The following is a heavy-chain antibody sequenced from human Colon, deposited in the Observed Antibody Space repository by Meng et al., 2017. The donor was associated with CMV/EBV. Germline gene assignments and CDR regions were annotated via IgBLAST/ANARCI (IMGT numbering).Heavy chain of an antibody. CDR1: GFTFSRSE. CDR2: ISGSGGTI. Sequence: GESLKISCTASGFTFSRSEMSWVRQAPGEGLEWLSYISGSGGTIYYADSVKGRFTISRDNADNSLYLQMNNLRAEDTAGYYCASLTFAFCYFHNWGQGTLVTVSS. CDR3: ASLTFAFCYFHN. J-gene: IGHJ4*02. V-gene: IGHV3-48*03.